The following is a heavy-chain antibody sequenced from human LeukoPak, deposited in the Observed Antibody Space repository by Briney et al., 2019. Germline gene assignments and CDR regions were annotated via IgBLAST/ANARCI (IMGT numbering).Heavy chain of an antibody. CDR2: MNPNSGNP. J-gene: IGHJ3*02. CDR3: ARGPGPYAVAFDI. Sequence: ASVKVSCKASGYTFTSYDIYWVRQATGQGLEWMGWMNPNSGNPGYAQKFQGRVTMPRNTSISTAYMGLSSLRSEDTAVYYCARGPGPYAVAFDIWAQGPMVPVSS. D-gene: IGHD3-16*01. V-gene: IGHV1-8*01. CDR1: GYTFTSYD.